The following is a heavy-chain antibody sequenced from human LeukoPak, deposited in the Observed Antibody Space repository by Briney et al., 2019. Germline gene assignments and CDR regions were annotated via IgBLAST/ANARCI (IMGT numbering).Heavy chain of an antibody. CDR2: IYYSGST. Sequence: PSETLSLTCTVSGGSISSYYWSWIRQPPGKGLEWIGYIYYSGSTNYNPSLKSRVTISVDTSKDQFSLKLSSVTAADTAVYYCARFGPLYYMDVWGKGTTVTVSS. CDR1: GGSISSYY. CDR3: ARFGPLYYMDV. J-gene: IGHJ6*03. D-gene: IGHD3-16*01. V-gene: IGHV4-59*01.